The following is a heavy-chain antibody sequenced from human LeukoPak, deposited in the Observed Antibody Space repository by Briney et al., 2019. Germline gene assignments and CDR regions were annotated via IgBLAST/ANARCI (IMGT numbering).Heavy chain of an antibody. V-gene: IGHV4-59*01. Sequence: SETLSLTCTVSGGSISTYSWTWMRQPPGKGLEWIGNIYYSGSTNYNPSLKSRVTISVDTSKNQFSLNLSSVTAADTAVYYCARGGGYSGYDFGYWGQGTLVTVSS. D-gene: IGHD5-12*01. CDR2: IYYSGST. CDR3: ARGGGYSGYDFGY. J-gene: IGHJ4*02. CDR1: GGSISTYS.